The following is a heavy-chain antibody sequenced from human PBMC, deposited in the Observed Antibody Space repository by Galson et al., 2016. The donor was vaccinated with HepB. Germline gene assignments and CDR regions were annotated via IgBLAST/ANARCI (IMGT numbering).Heavy chain of an antibody. Sequence: SLRLSCAISGFTFSDFAMHWVRQAPGKGLEWVSLLSHDGPNQDYTDSVKGRFAISRHNSKNTLFLQMNNLTSEDTAVYFCARDIGLPGTPFSHYGMDVWGKGTSVTVSS. CDR3: ARDIGLPGTPFSHYGMDV. D-gene: IGHD1-1*01. J-gene: IGHJ6*04. CDR2: LSHDGPNQ. V-gene: IGHV3-30*09. CDR1: GFTFSDFA.